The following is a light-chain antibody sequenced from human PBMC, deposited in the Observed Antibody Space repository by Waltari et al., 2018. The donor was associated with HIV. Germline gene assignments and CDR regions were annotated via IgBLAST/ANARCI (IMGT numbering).Light chain of an antibody. J-gene: IGKJ1*01. CDR2: KAS. CDR1: QSINSW. CDR3: QQYNRYSWT. Sequence: DIQMPQSPSTLSASVGDRVTITCRASQSINSWLAWYQQKPGAAPKLLIYKASNLESGVPSRFSGSGFGTEFTLTISSLQPDDFATYYCQQYNRYSWTFGQGTKVDIK. V-gene: IGKV1-5*03.